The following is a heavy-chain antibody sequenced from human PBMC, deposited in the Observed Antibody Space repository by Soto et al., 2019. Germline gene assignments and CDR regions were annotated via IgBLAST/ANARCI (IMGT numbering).Heavy chain of an antibody. J-gene: IGHJ6*02. Sequence: GGSLRLSCAASGFTFSSYAMSWVRQAPGKGLEWVSAISGSGGSTYYADSVKGRFTISRDNSKNTLYLQMNSLRAEDTAVYYCAKQGDSSRWQSYYYGMDVWGQGTTVTVSS. CDR2: ISGSGGST. CDR1: GFTFSSYA. CDR3: AKQGDSSRWQSYYYGMDV. V-gene: IGHV3-23*01. D-gene: IGHD6-13*01.